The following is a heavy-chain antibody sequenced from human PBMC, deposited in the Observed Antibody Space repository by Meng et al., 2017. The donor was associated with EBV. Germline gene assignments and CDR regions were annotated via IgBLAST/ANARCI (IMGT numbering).Heavy chain of an antibody. V-gene: IGHV1-18*01. CDR1: GYMFANYG. Sequence: QVQVVQSGGEVKKPXXSVNVSXKTSGYMFANYGIHWVRRAPGHGLEWLGWINNVNGDTNYAQKFQDRVTMTTDTSTTTVTMELRSLRYDDTAEYYCARESSGSGWSFDIGGQGTLVTVSS. CDR2: INNVNGDT. J-gene: IGHJ4*02. CDR3: ARESSGSGWSFDI. D-gene: IGHD6-19*01.